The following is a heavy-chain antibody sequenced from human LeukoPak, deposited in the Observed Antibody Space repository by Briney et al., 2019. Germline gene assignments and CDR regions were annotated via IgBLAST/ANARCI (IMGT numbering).Heavy chain of an antibody. CDR2: INPSGTGT. Sequence: ASVKVSCKASGYTFTSYYMHWVRQAPGQGLEWMGVINPSGTGTNYAQKFQGRVTITADESTSTAYMELSSLRSEDTAVYYCARGYSNYDGFDPWGQGTLVTVSS. V-gene: IGHV1-46*01. J-gene: IGHJ5*02. CDR1: GYTFTSYY. D-gene: IGHD4-11*01. CDR3: ARGYSNYDGFDP.